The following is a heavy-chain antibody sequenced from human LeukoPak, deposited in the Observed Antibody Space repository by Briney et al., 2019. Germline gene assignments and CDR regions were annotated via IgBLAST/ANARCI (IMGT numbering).Heavy chain of an antibody. D-gene: IGHD3-10*01. J-gene: IGHJ4*02. CDR2: VYASGST. Sequence: SETLSLTCTVSGGSISSYYWSWIRQPAGKGLEWIGHVYASGSTNYNPSLKSRVTMSVDTSKNQFSLKLSSVTAADTAVYYCARDGSGSLGFDYWGQGTLVTVSS. CDR3: ARDGSGSLGFDY. V-gene: IGHV4-4*07. CDR1: GGSISSYY.